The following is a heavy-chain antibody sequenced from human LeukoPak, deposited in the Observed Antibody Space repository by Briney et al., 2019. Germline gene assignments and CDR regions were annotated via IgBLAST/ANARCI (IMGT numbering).Heavy chain of an antibody. CDR1: GFTFSGSA. D-gene: IGHD1-26*01. Sequence: GGSRKLSCAASGFTFSGSAIHWVRQSSGKGLEWVGQIDKKDKGYATATAYAAAVKGRFTISRDDSINTAYLQMKSLKTEDTALYYCTRDSGTYNWFDPWGQGTLVTVSS. CDR3: TRDSGTYNWFDP. J-gene: IGHJ5*02. V-gene: IGHV3-73*01. CDR2: IDKKDKGYATAT.